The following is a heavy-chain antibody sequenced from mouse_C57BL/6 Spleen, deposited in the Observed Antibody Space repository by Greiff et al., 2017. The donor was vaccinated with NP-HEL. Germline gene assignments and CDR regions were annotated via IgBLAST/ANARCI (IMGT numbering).Heavy chain of an antibody. V-gene: IGHV1-81*01. D-gene: IGHD1-1*01. CDR1: GYTFTSYG. CDR3: AREGIYGSSPYFDV. Sequence: QVQLKQSGAELARPGASVKLSCKASGYTFTSYGISWVKQRTGQGLEWIGEIYPRSGNTYYNEKFKGKATLTADKSSSTAYMELRSLTSEDSAVYFCAREGIYGSSPYFDVWGTGTTVTVSS. J-gene: IGHJ1*03. CDR2: IYPRSGNT.